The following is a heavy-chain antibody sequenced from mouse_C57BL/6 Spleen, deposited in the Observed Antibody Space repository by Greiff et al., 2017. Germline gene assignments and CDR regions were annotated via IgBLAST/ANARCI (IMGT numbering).Heavy chain of an antibody. J-gene: IGHJ2*01. CDR3: ERMGEAGTCFDD. CDR2: INPDNGGT. V-gene: IGHV1-26*01. D-gene: IGHD4-1*01. CDR1: GYTFTDYY. Sequence: EVQLQQSGPELVKPGASVKISCKASGYTFTDYYINWVKQSHGKSLEWIGEINPDNGGTSYNQKFKGKATLTVDKSSSTAYMELRSLTSEDSAVYYCERMGEAGTCFDDWGQGTTRTVSS.